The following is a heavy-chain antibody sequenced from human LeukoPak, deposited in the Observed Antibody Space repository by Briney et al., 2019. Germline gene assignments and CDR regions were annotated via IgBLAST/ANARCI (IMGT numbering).Heavy chain of an antibody. CDR1: GYSFTTYA. V-gene: IGHV7-4-1*02. CDR2: INTNTGNP. Sequence: ASVKVSCKASGYSFTTYAMNWVRQVPGQGLEWMGWINTNTGNPTYAQGFTGRFVFSLDTSVSTAYLQISSLKAEDAAVYYCACGYSSSLNGMDVWGQGTTVTVSS. CDR3: ACGYSSSLNGMDV. J-gene: IGHJ6*02. D-gene: IGHD6-13*01.